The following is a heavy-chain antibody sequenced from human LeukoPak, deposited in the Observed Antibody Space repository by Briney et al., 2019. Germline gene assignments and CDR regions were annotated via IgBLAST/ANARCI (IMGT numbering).Heavy chain of an antibody. CDR3: ARSSVHDYGDFPFDY. D-gene: IGHD4-17*01. J-gene: IGHJ4*02. CDR1: GGSFSGYY. Sequence: SETLSLTCAVYGGSFSGYYWSWIRQPPGKGLEWIGEINRSGSTNYNPSLKSRVTISVDTSKNQFSLKLSSVTAADTAVYYCARSSVHDYGDFPFDYWGQGTLVTVSS. V-gene: IGHV4-34*01. CDR2: INRSGST.